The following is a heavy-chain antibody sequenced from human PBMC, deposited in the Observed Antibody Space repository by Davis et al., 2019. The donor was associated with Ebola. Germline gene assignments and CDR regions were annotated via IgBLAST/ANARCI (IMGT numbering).Heavy chain of an antibody. J-gene: IGHJ4*02. CDR1: GFTFSGSA. V-gene: IGHV3-73*01. D-gene: IGHD4-17*01. CDR3: TSTVSPEFADD. Sequence: GESLRLSCAASGFTFSGSAMHWVRQASGKGLEWVGRIKSKANSYATAYAASVKGRFTISRDDSKNTAYLQMNSLKTEDTAVYYCTSTVSPEFADDWGQGTLVTVSS. CDR2: IKSKANSYAT.